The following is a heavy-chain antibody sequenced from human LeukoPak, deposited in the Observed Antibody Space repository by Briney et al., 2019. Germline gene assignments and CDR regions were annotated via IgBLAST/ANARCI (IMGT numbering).Heavy chain of an antibody. CDR1: GYTFTNHF. V-gene: IGHV5-51*01. J-gene: IGHJ4*02. Sequence: GESLKTSCKGSGYTFTNHFIAWVRQMPGKGLEWMGVIYPGSSDTRYSPSFQGHVTISADKSISTAYLQWSSLKASDSAMYYCARQGGGSGDDYSSYWGQGTLVTVSS. CDR3: ARQGGGSGDDYSSY. CDR2: IYPGSSDT. D-gene: IGHD5-12*01.